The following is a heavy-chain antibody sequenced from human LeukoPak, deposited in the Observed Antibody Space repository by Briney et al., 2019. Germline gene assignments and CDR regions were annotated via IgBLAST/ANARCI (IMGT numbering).Heavy chain of an antibody. V-gene: IGHV1-24*01. J-gene: IGHJ4*02. Sequence: ASVKVSCKVSGYTLTELSMHWVRRAPGKGLEWMGGFDPEDGETIYAQKFQGRVTMTEDTSTDTAYMELSSLRSEDTAVYYCATDGAGWSNFDYWGQGTLVTVSS. CDR3: ATDGAGWSNFDY. D-gene: IGHD6-19*01. CDR1: GYTLTELS. CDR2: FDPEDGET.